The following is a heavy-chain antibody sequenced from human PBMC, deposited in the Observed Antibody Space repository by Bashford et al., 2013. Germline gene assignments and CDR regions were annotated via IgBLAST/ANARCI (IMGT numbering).Heavy chain of an antibody. CDR1: GYSFTRLY. Sequence: ASVKVSCKASGYSFTRLYIHWVRQAPGQGPEWMGSMNPNTGNTNYAQKLQGRVTMTRDTSISTAYMELSSLRSDDTAVYFCARDGPVVGVWNAFDVWGQGTVVTVSS. CDR3: ARDGPVVGVWNAFDV. J-gene: IGHJ3*01. V-gene: IGHV1-2*02. CDR2: MNPNTGNT. D-gene: IGHD1-26*01.